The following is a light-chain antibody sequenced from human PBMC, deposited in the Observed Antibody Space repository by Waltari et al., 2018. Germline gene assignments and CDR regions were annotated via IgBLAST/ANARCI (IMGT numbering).Light chain of an antibody. CDR3: HQYGSAPPYT. V-gene: IGKV3-20*01. Sequence: EIVLTQSPGTLSLSPGERATLSCRASQSVRSGYFAWYQQKPGQAPKLLIYAAYSRAAGVPDRFSGSGSGTDFTLTVSRLEPEDFAVYYCHQYGSAPPYTFGQGTRLEIK. J-gene: IGKJ2*01. CDR1: QSVRSGY. CDR2: AAY.